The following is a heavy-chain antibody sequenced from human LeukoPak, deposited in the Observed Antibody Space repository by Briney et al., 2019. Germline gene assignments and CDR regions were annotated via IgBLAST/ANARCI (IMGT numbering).Heavy chain of an antibody. V-gene: IGHV3-7*03. D-gene: IGHD3-10*01. CDR2: IKQDGSEK. CDR3: AKDVYYGSGSYYAFDY. CDR1: GFTFSSHR. J-gene: IGHJ4*02. Sequence: GGSLRLSCAASGFTFSSHRMNWVRQAPGKGLEWVANIKQDGSEKYYVDSVKGRFTISRDNAKNSLYLQMNSLRAEDTAVYYCAKDVYYGSGSYYAFDYWGQGTLVTVSS.